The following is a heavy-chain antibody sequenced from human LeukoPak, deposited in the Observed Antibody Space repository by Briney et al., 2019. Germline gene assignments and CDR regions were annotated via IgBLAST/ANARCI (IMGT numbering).Heavy chain of an antibody. CDR1: GFTFSNAW. V-gene: IGHV3-15*01. J-gene: IGHJ4*02. CDR2: ITSKTDGGTT. Sequence: GGSLRLSCAASGFTFSNAWMSWVRQAPGKGLEWVGRITSKTDGGTTDYAAPVKGRFTISRDDSKNTLYLQVNSLKTEDTAVYYCTTQADYWGQGTLVTVSS. CDR3: TTQADY.